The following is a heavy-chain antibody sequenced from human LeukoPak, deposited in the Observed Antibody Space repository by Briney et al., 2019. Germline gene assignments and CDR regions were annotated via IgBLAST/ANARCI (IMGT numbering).Heavy chain of an antibody. CDR2: INPNSGGT. D-gene: IGHD2-15*01. Sequence: ASVKVSCQASGSTFPEYHLHWVRQAPGQGLEWMGYINPNSGGTNYAQKFQGRVAMTSDTSFSTVYMELSRLRSDDTAVYYCTRGGSPPFHYWGQGTLVTVSS. CDR1: GSTFPEYH. CDR3: TRGGSPPFHY. V-gene: IGHV1-2*02. J-gene: IGHJ4*02.